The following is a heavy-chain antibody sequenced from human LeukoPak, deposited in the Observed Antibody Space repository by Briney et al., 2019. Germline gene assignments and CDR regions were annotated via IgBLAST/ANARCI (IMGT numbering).Heavy chain of an antibody. Sequence: PGGSLRLSCAVSGFTFSSYAMSWVRQAPGKGLEWVSAISGSGGSTYYADSVKGRFTISRDNSKNTLYLQMNSLRAEDTAVYYCAKESSSALYYYYGMDVWGQGTTVTVSS. V-gene: IGHV3-23*01. CDR1: GFTFSSYA. CDR3: AKESSSALYYYYGMDV. J-gene: IGHJ6*02. D-gene: IGHD6-6*01. CDR2: ISGSGGST.